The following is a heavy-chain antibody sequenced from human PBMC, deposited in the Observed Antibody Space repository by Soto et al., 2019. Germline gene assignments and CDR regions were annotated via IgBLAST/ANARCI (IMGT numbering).Heavy chain of an antibody. CDR1: GFTFSSYG. CDR3: ARGLIAVAGSVDAFDI. J-gene: IGHJ3*02. D-gene: IGHD6-19*01. V-gene: IGHV3-33*01. Sequence: QVQLVESGGGVVQPGRSLRLSCAASGFTFSSYGMHWVRQAPGKRLEWVAVIWYDGSNKYYADSVKGRFTISRDNSKNTLYLQMNSRRAEDRAVYYCARGLIAVAGSVDAFDIWGQGTMVTVSS. CDR2: IWYDGSNK.